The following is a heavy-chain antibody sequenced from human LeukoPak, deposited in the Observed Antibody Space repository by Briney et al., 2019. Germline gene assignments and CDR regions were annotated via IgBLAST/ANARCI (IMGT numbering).Heavy chain of an antibody. CDR2: TTGGGGSR. Sequence: PGGSLRLSCTTSGFTFSSFGMSWVRQAPGKGLEWVSATTGGGGSRFYADSVKGRFTISRDNSKKTLYLQMDSLRAEDTAVYFCAKHMWDVAPPTAVTSDHWGQGILVTVSS. J-gene: IGHJ4*02. D-gene: IGHD4-17*01. V-gene: IGHV3-23*01. CDR1: GFTFSSFG. CDR3: AKHMWDVAPPTAVTSDH.